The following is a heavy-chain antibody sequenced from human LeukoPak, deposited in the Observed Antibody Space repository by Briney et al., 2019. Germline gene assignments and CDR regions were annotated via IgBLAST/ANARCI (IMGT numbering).Heavy chain of an antibody. CDR2: INFSGDNRGDNT. CDR1: GFTFKIYT. CDR3: ARSVAGKQLDY. J-gene: IGHJ4*02. Sequence: GGSLRLSCAAFGFTFKIYTMNWVRQAPGKGLEWVSGINFSGDNRGDNTYYADSVRGRFSISRDNSQNTVFLQMNSLRAEDTAVYYCARSVAGKQLDYWGQGTLVTVSS. V-gene: IGHV3-23*01. D-gene: IGHD6-13*01.